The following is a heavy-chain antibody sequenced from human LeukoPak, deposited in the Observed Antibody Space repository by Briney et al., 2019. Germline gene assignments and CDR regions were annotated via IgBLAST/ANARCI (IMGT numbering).Heavy chain of an antibody. J-gene: IGHJ6*03. CDR2: IPKDGSNK. V-gene: IGHV3-30*02. CDR3: AKARGTSAATGYYYYMDV. CDR1: GFTFSSYG. D-gene: IGHD2-2*01. Sequence: GGSLRLSCAASGFTFSSYGMHWVRQAPGKGLEWVAYIPKDGSNKFYADSVKGRFTISRDNSMNTLSLQMNSLRAEDTALYYCAKARGTSAATGYYYYMDVWADGTTVTVSS.